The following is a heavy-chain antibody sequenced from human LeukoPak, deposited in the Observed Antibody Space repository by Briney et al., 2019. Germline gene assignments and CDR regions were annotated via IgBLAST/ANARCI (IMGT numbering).Heavy chain of an antibody. J-gene: IGHJ4*02. Sequence: SGGSLRLSCAASRFTFSAYSMNWVRQAPGKGLEWVSFISGGGGTIYYADSVKGRFTISRDNAKNSLHLQMDSLRVEDTAVYYCARNQEIDYYDSSGFYWGVEYWGQGTLVTVSS. D-gene: IGHD3-22*01. CDR1: RFTFSAYS. V-gene: IGHV3-48*01. CDR2: ISGGGGTI. CDR3: ARNQEIDYYDSSGFYWGVEY.